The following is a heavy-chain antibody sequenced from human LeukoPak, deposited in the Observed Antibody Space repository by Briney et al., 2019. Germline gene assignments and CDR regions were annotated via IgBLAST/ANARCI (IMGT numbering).Heavy chain of an antibody. V-gene: IGHV4-38-2*01. D-gene: IGHD3-22*01. CDR2: IYHSGST. J-gene: IGHJ4*02. Sequence: PSETLSLTCAVSGYSISSGYYWGWIRQPPGKGLEWIGSIYHSGSTYYNPSLKSRVTISVDTSKNQFSLKLSSVTAADTAVYYCARLSPQTLIVPPSFSDYWGQGTLVTVSS. CDR1: GYSISSGYY. CDR3: ARLSPQTLIVPPSFSDY.